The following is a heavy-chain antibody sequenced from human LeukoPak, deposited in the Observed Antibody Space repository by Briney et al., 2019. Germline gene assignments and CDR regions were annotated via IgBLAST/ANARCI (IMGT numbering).Heavy chain of an antibody. CDR1: GGSISSGSYY. V-gene: IGHV4-61*02. J-gene: IGHJ4*02. D-gene: IGHD3-22*01. CDR2: IYTSGST. Sequence: SQTLSLTCTVSGGSISSGSYYWTWIRQPAGKGLEWIGRIYTSGSTNYKPSLKSRVTISIDTSKNQFSLKLSSVTAADTAVYYCARGGGYYYDTSNDYWGQGTLVTVSS. CDR3: ARGGGYYYDTSNDY.